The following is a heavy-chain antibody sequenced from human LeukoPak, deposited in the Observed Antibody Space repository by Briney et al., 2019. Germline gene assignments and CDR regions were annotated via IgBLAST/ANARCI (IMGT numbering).Heavy chain of an antibody. CDR3: ARAAKFEFYFDY. CDR2: ISSSGDTI. CDR1: GFTLSSYE. J-gene: IGHJ4*02. V-gene: IGHV3-48*03. Sequence: GGSLRLSCAASGFTLSSYEMNWVRQAPGKGLEWVSYISSSGDTIYYADSVKGRFTISRDNAKNSLYLQMNSLRAEDTAVYYCARAAKFEFYFDYWGQGTLVTVSS. D-gene: IGHD3-10*01.